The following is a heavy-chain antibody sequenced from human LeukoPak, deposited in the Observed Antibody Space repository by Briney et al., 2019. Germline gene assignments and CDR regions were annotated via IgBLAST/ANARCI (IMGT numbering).Heavy chain of an antibody. D-gene: IGHD3-3*01. Sequence: GGSLRLSCAASGFTFSSYSMNWVRQAPGKGLEWVSSISSSSSYIYYADSVKGRFTISRDNSKNTLYLQMNSLRAEDTAVYYCAKEYYDFWSGYPHDYWGQGTLVTVSS. CDR1: GFTFSSYS. V-gene: IGHV3-21*04. J-gene: IGHJ4*02. CDR3: AKEYYDFWSGYPHDY. CDR2: ISSSSSYI.